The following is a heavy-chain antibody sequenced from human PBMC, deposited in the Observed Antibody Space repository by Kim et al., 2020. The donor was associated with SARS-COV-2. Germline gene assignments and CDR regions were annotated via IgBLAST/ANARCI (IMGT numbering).Heavy chain of an antibody. V-gene: IGHV3-48*02. J-gene: IGHJ6*02. CDR1: GFTFSSYS. Sequence: GGSLRLSCAASGFTFSSYSMNWVRQAPGKGLEWVSYISSSSSTIYYADSVKCRFTISRDNAKNSLYLQMNSLRDEDTAVYYCARWEPVVVPAAVDYYYGMDVWGQGTTVTVSS. D-gene: IGHD2-2*01. CDR2: ISSSSSTI. CDR3: ARWEPVVVPAAVDYYYGMDV.